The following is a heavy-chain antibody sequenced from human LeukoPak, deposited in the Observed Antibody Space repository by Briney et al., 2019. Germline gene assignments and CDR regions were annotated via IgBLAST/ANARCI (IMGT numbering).Heavy chain of an antibody. V-gene: IGHV3-23*01. CDR1: GFSFTNFA. D-gene: IGHD1-26*01. CDR3: AKDQSRVGGRDPFAY. CDR2: ISGSGAST. J-gene: IGHJ4*02. Sequence: QAGGSLRLSCAASGFSFTNFAVTRVRQAPGKGLEWVSGISGSGASTYYADSVKGRFTISRDNSKNTVYLQMSSLRAEDTAVYYCAKDQSRVGGRDPFAYRGRGTLVTVSS.